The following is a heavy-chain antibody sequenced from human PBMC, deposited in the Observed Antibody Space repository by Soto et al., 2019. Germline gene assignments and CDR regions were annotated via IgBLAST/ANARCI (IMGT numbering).Heavy chain of an antibody. Sequence: QVQLVQSGAEVKKPGASVKVSCKASGYTFTSYGISWVRQAPGQGLEWMGWISAYNGNTNYAQKLQGRVTMPTDTSTSTAYMELRSLRSDDTAVYYCARDASPYGDYSGFDYWGQGTLVTVSS. J-gene: IGHJ4*02. D-gene: IGHD4-17*01. CDR3: ARDASPYGDYSGFDY. V-gene: IGHV1-18*01. CDR2: ISAYNGNT. CDR1: GYTFTSYG.